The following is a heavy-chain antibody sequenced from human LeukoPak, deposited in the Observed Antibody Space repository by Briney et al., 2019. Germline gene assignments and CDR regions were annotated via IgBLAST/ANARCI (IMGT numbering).Heavy chain of an antibody. CDR2: INPNSGGT. CDR1: GYTFTGYY. J-gene: IGHJ5*02. D-gene: IGHD6-6*01. V-gene: IGHV1-2*02. Sequence: ASVKVSCKASGYTFTGYYMHWVRQATGQGLEWMGWINPNSGGTNYAQKFQGRVTMTRDTSISTAYMELSRLRSDDTAVYYCARRYSSSSSWFDPWGQGTLVTVSS. CDR3: ARRYSSSSSWFDP.